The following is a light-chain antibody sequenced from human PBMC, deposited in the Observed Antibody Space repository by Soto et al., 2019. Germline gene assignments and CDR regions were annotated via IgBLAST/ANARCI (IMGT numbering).Light chain of an antibody. V-gene: IGKV3-20*01. CDR3: QQYGTSEII. J-gene: IGKJ5*01. CDR2: DTY. Sequence: EIVFTQSPGTLSLSPGERATLSCRASQTPSNSFIAWYQQKPGQAPRLVIYDTYSRETGVLDRYSASGSGTEFTLTISRLEPEDFAVVFCQQYGTSEIIFGQGTRLEIK. CDR1: QTPSNSF.